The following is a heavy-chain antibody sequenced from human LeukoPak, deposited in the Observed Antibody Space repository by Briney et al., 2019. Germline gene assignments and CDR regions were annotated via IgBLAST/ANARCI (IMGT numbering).Heavy chain of an antibody. CDR3: ARESGAKTYYYDSSGYYGDAFDI. Sequence: PGGSLRLSCAASGFTVSSNYMSWVRQAPGKGLEWVSVIYSGGSTYYADSVKGRFTISRDNSKNTLYLQMNSLRAEDTAVYYCARESGAKTYYYDSSGYYGDAFDIWGQGTMVTVSS. J-gene: IGHJ3*02. V-gene: IGHV3-53*05. D-gene: IGHD3-22*01. CDR2: IYSGGST. CDR1: GFTVSSNY.